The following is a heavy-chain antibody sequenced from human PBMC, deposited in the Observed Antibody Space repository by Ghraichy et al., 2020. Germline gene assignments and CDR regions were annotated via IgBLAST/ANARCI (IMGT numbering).Heavy chain of an antibody. CDR1: GGSIRSYY. CDR3: ARHGVRYCSTTSCFVGAEFHYYYAMDV. J-gene: IGHJ6*02. Sequence: SETLSLTCNVPGGSIRSYYWSWIRQPPGKGLEWIGCIYISGNTNYNPSLKSRVTISVDTSKNQFSLKLTSVTAADTAIYYCARHGVRYCSTTSCFVGAEFHYYYAMDVWGQGTTATVSS. CDR2: IYISGNT. D-gene: IGHD2-2*01. V-gene: IGHV4-4*09.